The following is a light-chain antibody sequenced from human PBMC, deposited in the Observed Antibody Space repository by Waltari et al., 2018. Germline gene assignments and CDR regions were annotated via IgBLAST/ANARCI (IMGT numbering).Light chain of an antibody. CDR1: KNIRRY. J-gene: IGKJ2*03. CDR2: ATS. Sequence: DLQMTQSPSSLSASVGDRVTISCRASKNIRRYLSWYQQKPGIALKLVISATSTLQSGGPSRFSGSGSGTKFTLTITSLQAEDFATYFCQASYTTPYSFGQGTKVEIK. CDR3: QASYTTPYS. V-gene: IGKV1-39*01.